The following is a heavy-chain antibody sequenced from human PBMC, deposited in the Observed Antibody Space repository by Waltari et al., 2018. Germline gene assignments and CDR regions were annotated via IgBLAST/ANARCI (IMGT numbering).Heavy chain of an antibody. CDR2: IYYSGST. CDR3: ARPSLFGTDY. V-gene: IGHV4-59*05. Sequence: QVQLQESGPGLVKPSETLSLTCTVSGGSISSYYWSWIRQPPGKGLEWIGSIYYSGSTYYNPSLKSRVTISVDTSKNQFSLKLSSVTAADTAVYYCARPSLFGTDYWGQGTLVTVSS. D-gene: IGHD3-16*02. CDR1: GGSISSYY. J-gene: IGHJ4*02.